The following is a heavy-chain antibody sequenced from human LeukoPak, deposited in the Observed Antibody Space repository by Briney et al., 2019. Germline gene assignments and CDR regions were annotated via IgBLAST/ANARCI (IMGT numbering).Heavy chain of an antibody. Sequence: ASVKVSCKASGYTFTSYGISWVRQAPGQGLEWMGWISAYNGNTNYAQKLQGRVTMTTDTSTSTAYMELRSLRSDDTAVYYCASGSIMITFGGVSDYWGQGTLVTVSS. J-gene: IGHJ4*02. CDR1: GYTFTSYG. CDR3: ASGSIMITFGGVSDY. CDR2: ISAYNGNT. V-gene: IGHV1-18*01. D-gene: IGHD3-16*01.